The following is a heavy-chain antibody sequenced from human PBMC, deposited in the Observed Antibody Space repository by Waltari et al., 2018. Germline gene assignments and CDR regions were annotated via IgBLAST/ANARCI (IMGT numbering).Heavy chain of an antibody. J-gene: IGHJ6*02. Sequence: EVQLVESGGGLVQPGGSLRLSCAASGFTFSNYWIHWVRRTPGKGLVWVSRINGDGCETDYADSVKGRFTISRDNAENTLYLQMTSLRAEDTAIYYCVRDNWWGGMDVWGQGTTVTVSS. CDR1: GFTFSNYW. V-gene: IGHV3-74*01. CDR3: VRDNWWGGMDV. CDR2: INGDGCET. D-gene: IGHD2-15*01.